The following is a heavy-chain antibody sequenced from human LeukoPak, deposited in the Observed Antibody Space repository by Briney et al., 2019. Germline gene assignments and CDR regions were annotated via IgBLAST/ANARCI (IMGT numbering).Heavy chain of an antibody. CDR3: ARVRSARSGWFDY. CDR2: INHSGST. CDR1: GGSISSYY. J-gene: IGHJ4*02. Sequence: PSETLSLTCTVSGGSISSYYWSWIRQPPGKGLEWIGEINHSGSTNYNPSLKSRVTISVDTSKNQFSLKLSSVTAADTAVYYCARVRSARSGWFDYWGQGTLVTVSS. D-gene: IGHD6-19*01. V-gene: IGHV4-34*01.